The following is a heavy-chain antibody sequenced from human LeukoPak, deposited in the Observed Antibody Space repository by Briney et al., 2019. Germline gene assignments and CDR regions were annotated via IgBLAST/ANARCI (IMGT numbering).Heavy chain of an antibody. V-gene: IGHV3-48*03. CDR1: GFTFSSYE. CDR3: ARGRVDFDY. J-gene: IGHJ4*02. CDR2: ISSSGSTI. D-gene: IGHD2-15*01. Sequence: GGSLRLSCAASGFTFSSYEMNWVRQAPGKGLEWVSYISSSGSTIDYADSVKGRFTISRDDAKNSLYLQMNSLRAEDRAVYYCARGRVDFDYWGQGTLVTVSS.